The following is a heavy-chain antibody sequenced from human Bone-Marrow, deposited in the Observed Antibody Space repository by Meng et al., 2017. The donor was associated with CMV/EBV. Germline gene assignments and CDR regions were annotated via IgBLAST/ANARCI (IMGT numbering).Heavy chain of an antibody. V-gene: IGHV1-2*02. CDR1: GYTFTGYY. Sequence: ASVKVSCKASGYTFTGYYMHWVRQAPGQGLEWMGCINANSGGTNYAQKFQGRFSMTRDTSINTAYMELRSLRSDDTALYFCARDTHWNDDYGMDVWGQGTTVTVSS. D-gene: IGHD1-1*01. CDR2: INANSGGT. J-gene: IGHJ6*02. CDR3: ARDTHWNDDYGMDV.